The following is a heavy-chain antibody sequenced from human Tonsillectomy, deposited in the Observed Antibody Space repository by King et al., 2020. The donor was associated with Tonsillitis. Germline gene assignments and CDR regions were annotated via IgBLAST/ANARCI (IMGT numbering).Heavy chain of an antibody. CDR1: GFTFSSYW. J-gene: IGHJ4*02. V-gene: IGHV3-7*01. CDR2: IKQDGSEK. Sequence: QLVQSGGGLVQPGGSLRLSCAASGFTFSSYWMTWGRQAPGKGLQWVANIKQDGSEKNYVDSVEGRFTISRDAANNSLYLQMNSLRAEDTAVYYCARGRTWIQFSEGGLGTLVTVSS. D-gene: IGHD5-18*01. CDR3: ARGRTWIQFSE.